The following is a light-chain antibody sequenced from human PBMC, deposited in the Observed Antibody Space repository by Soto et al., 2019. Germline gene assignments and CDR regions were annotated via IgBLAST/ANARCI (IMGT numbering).Light chain of an antibody. V-gene: IGLV1-44*01. CDR2: SNN. J-gene: IGLJ2*01. CDR3: AAWDDSLNGVV. CDR1: PSYIGSNT. Sequence: QSDVTQARSASRTRWKMLAIKFSGSPSYIGSNTVNWYQQLPGTAPKLLIYSNNQRPSGVPDRFSGSKSGTSDSLAISGLQSEDEADYYCAAWDDSLNGVVFGGGTKGPVL.